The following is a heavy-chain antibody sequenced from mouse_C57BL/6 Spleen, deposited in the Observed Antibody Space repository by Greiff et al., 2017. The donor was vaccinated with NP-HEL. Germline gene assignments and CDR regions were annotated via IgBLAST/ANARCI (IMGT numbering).Heavy chain of an antibody. J-gene: IGHJ4*01. CDR1: GYTFTSYW. CDR3: ARPIYYYGSRNYYAMDY. Sequence: QVQLQQPGTEPVKPGASVKLSCKASGYTFTSYWMHWVKQRPGQGLEWIGNINPSNGGTNYNEKFKSKATLTVDKSSSTAYMQLSSLTSEDSAVYYCARPIYYYGSRNYYAMDYWGQGTSVTVSS. D-gene: IGHD1-1*01. V-gene: IGHV1-53*01. CDR2: INPSNGGT.